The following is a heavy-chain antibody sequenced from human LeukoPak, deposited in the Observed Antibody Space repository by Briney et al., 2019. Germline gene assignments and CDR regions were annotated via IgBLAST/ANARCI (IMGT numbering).Heavy chain of an antibody. CDR1: GFTFSSYD. V-gene: IGHV3-13*01. CDR2: IGTAGDT. Sequence: GGSLRLSCAASGFTFSSYDMHWVRHATGKGLEWVSAIGTAGDTYYPGSVKGRFTISRENAKNSLYLQMNSLRAGDTAVYYCARRRSGWWPGAFDIWGQGTMVTVSS. J-gene: IGHJ3*02. D-gene: IGHD6-19*01. CDR3: ARRRSGWWPGAFDI.